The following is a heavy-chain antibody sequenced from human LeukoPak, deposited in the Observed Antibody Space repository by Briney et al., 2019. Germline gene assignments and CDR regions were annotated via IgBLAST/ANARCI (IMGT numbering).Heavy chain of an antibody. CDR3: ARDVRRNNSSHIDC. Sequence: ASVKVSCKASGYTFTGYFMHWVRQAPGQGPEWMGWINPNSGGTNYAQKFQGRVTMTRDTSINTTYMELSRLESDDTAVYYCARDVRRNNSSHIDCWGQGALVTVSS. V-gene: IGHV1-2*02. CDR1: GYTFTGYF. J-gene: IGHJ4*02. CDR2: INPNSGGT. D-gene: IGHD6-13*01.